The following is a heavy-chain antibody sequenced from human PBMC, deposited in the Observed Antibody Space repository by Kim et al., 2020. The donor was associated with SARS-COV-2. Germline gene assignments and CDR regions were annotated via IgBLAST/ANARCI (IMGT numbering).Heavy chain of an antibody. CDR3: AKDIRYGSGSYGFWYFDL. Sequence: GGSLRLSCAASGFTFDDYAMHWVRQAPGKGLEWVSGISWNSGSIGYADSVKGRFTISRDNAKNSLYLQMNSLRAEDTALYYCAKDIRYGSGSYGFWYFDLWGRGTLVTVSS. CDR1: GFTFDDYA. J-gene: IGHJ2*01. CDR2: ISWNSGSI. V-gene: IGHV3-9*01. D-gene: IGHD3-10*01.